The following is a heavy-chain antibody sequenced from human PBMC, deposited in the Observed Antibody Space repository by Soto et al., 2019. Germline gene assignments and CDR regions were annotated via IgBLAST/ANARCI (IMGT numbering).Heavy chain of an antibody. D-gene: IGHD1-26*01. V-gene: IGHV1-18*01. CDR3: ARDRWSYALAS. CDR2: ISAYNGNT. Sequence: QVQLVQSGAEVKKPGASVKVSCKASGYTFTSYGISWVRQAPGQGLEWMGWISAYNGNTNYAQKLQGRXTXTPXTSTSTAYMELRSLRSDDSAVHYCARDRWSYALASWGQGTLVTVSS. CDR1: GYTFTSYG. J-gene: IGHJ4*02.